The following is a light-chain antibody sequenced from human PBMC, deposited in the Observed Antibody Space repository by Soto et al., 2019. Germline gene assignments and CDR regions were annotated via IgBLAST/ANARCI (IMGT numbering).Light chain of an antibody. CDR3: QQYGSSPYT. J-gene: IGKJ2*01. V-gene: IGKV3-20*01. CDR2: GAS. CDR1: QSVRSNY. Sequence: EIVLTQSPGTLSLSPGERATLSCRASQSVRSNYLAWYQQKPGQAPRLLIYGASSRATGIPDRFSGTGSGTDLTLTISSLEPEDFAVYYCQQYGSSPYTFGQGTKLEIK.